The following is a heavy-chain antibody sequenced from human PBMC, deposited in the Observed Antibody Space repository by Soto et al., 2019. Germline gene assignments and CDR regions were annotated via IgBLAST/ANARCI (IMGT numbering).Heavy chain of an antibody. Sequence: SLRLSCVASGFIFSSHAMSWVRQAPRKGLEWVSTITGSSGSTYYADSVKGRFTISRDNSKTSLFVQMNSLRDEDTAVYYCAKGDIAAAGILGYWGRGTLVTVSS. CDR2: ITGSSGST. CDR3: AKGDIAAAGILGY. J-gene: IGHJ4*02. CDR1: GFIFSSHA. D-gene: IGHD6-25*01. V-gene: IGHV3-23*01.